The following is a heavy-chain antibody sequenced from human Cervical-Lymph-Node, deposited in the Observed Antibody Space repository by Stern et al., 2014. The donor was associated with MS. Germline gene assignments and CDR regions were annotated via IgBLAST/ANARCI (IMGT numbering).Heavy chain of an antibody. CDR2: INPSGDSA. Sequence: QEQLVQSGAEVKKPGASVKVSCKASGYTFTSHYMHWVRQAPGQGLEWVGIINPSGDSASYAQNFHGRVTMTRDTSTSTVYMELSSLRSEDTAVYYCASGTGSKRPTGNYWGQGTLVTVSS. D-gene: IGHD3/OR15-3a*01. V-gene: IGHV1-46*01. CDR3: ASGTGSKRPTGNY. CDR1: GYTFTSHY. J-gene: IGHJ4*02.